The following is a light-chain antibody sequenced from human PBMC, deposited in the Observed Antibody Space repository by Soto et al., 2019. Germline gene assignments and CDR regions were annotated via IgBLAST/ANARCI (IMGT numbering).Light chain of an antibody. J-gene: IGLJ1*01. Sequence: QSALTQPASVFGSPGQSITISCTGTSSDVGAYDYVSWYQQHPDKAPKLIIFVVSNRPSGVSNRFSGSKSGNTASLTISGLQAEDEADYYCSLYTSSDTPYVFGTGTKVTVL. CDR2: VVS. CDR3: SLYTSSDTPYV. CDR1: SSDVGAYDY. V-gene: IGLV2-14*01.